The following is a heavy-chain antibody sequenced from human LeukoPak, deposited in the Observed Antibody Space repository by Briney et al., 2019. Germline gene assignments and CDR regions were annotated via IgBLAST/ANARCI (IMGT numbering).Heavy chain of an antibody. Sequence: PSQTLSLTCTVSGGSISSGGYYWGWIRQPPGKGLEWIGSIYYSGSTYYNPSLKSRVTISVDTSKNQFSLKLSSVTAADTAVYYCARSDVLLWFGELSCWFDPWGQGTLVTVSS. CDR1: GGSISSGGYY. J-gene: IGHJ5*02. CDR3: ARSDVLLWFGELSCWFDP. CDR2: IYYSGST. V-gene: IGHV4-39*01. D-gene: IGHD3-10*01.